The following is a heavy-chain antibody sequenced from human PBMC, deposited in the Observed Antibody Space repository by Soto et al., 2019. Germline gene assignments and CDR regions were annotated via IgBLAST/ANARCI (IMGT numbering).Heavy chain of an antibody. Sequence: GGSLRLSCAASGFTFSSNGMHWVRQAPGKGLEWVAVIWYDGSEKYYADSVRGRFTISRDNSKNTVYLQMNSLRAEDTAVYYCARDLSGDSYVDYCGQGTLGTVAS. J-gene: IGHJ4*02. D-gene: IGHD2-21*02. V-gene: IGHV3-33*01. CDR3: ARDLSGDSYVDY. CDR2: IWYDGSEK. CDR1: GFTFSSNG.